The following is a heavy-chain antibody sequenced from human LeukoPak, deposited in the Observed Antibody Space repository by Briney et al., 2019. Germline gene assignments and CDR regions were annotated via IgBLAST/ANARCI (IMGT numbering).Heavy chain of an antibody. CDR1: GFTFSSDW. J-gene: IGHJ4*02. Sequence: GGSLRLSCAASGFTFSSDWMHWVRQAPGKGLVWVSRINSDGSSTSYADSVKGRFTISRDNAKNTVYLQMNSLRAEDTAVYCCARGRVGATIDFWGQGTLVTVSS. V-gene: IGHV3-74*01. CDR2: INSDGSST. D-gene: IGHD1-26*01. CDR3: ARGRVGATIDF.